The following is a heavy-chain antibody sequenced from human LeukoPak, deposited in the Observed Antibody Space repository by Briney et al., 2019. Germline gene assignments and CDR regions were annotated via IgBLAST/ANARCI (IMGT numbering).Heavy chain of an antibody. CDR1: GGSFSGYY. V-gene: IGHV4-34*01. J-gene: IGHJ4*02. CDR3: ARGRGYNSFDY. CDR2: INHSGST. Sequence: PSETLSLTCAVYGGSFSGYYWSWIRQPPGKGLEWIGEINHSGSTNYNPSLKSRVTTSVDTSKNQFPLKLSSVTAADTAVYYCARGRGYNSFDYWGQGTLVTVSS. D-gene: IGHD5-24*01.